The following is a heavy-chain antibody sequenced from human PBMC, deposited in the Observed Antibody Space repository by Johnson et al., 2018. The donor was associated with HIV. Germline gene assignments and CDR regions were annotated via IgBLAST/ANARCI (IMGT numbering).Heavy chain of an antibody. D-gene: IGHD6-13*01. CDR3: ARGVSMFSSSWLESYAFDI. J-gene: IGHJ3*02. CDR2: INWSGGTT. Sequence: VLLVESGGGVVQPGRSLRLSCAGSGFTFDDHGMSWVRQVPGKGLEWVSGINWSGGTTGYADSVKGRFTISRDNTKNSLYLQMNNLRAGDTAVYYCARGVSMFSSSWLESYAFDIWGQGTMVTVSS. V-gene: IGHV3-20*04. CDR1: GFTFDDHG.